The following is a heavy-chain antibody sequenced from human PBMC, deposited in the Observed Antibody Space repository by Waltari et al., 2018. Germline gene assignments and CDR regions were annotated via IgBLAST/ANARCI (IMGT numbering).Heavy chain of an antibody. V-gene: IGHV3-48*03. Sequence: EVQLVESVGGLVQPGGSLSLSCAASGFTFSSYGMNWVRQAPGKGLEWISYISGSDTTIYYADSVKGRFTISRDDAENSLYLQMNSLRAEDTALYYCARRFDSWGQGTRVTVSS. J-gene: IGHJ4*02. CDR3: ARRFDS. CDR1: GFTFSSYG. CDR2: ISGSDTTI.